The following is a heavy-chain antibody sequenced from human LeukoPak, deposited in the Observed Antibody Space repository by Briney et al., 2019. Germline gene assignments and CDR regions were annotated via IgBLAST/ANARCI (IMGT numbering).Heavy chain of an antibody. J-gene: IGHJ6*03. CDR2: IYTSGST. CDR1: GGSISNYY. Sequence: SETLSLTCTVSGGSISNYYWSWIRQPAGKGLEWIGRIYTSGSTNYNPSLKSRVTMSVDTSKNQFSLKLSSVTAADTAVYYCARGLPPMFGYCSGGSCSYYMDVWGKGTTVTISS. D-gene: IGHD2-15*01. CDR3: ARGLPPMFGYCSGGSCSYYMDV. V-gene: IGHV4-4*07.